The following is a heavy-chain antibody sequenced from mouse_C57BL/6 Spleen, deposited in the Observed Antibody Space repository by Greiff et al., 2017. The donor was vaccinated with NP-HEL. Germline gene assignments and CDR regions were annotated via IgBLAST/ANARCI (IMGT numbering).Heavy chain of an antibody. D-gene: IGHD3-2*02. J-gene: IGHJ2*01. CDR1: GYTFTSYW. CDR2: IYPGSGST. CDR3: AREAAQVQYYCDY. Sequence: VQLQQSGAELVKPGASVKMSCKASGYTFTSYWITWVKQRPGQGLEWIGDIYPGSGSTNYNEKFKSKATLTVDTSSSTAYMQLSSLTSEDSAVYYCAREAAQVQYYCDYWGQGTTLTVSS. V-gene: IGHV1-55*01.